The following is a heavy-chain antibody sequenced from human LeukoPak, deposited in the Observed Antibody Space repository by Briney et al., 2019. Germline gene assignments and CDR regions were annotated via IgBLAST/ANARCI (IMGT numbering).Heavy chain of an antibody. Sequence: PGGSLRLSCAASGFTFRNYWMHWVRQAPGKGLVWVSRINSDGSSTTYADSVKGRFTISRDNAKNTLYLQMNSLRAEDTAVYYCARDRGGNAFDIWGQGTMVTVTS. CDR1: GFTFRNYW. J-gene: IGHJ3*02. D-gene: IGHD3-10*01. CDR2: INSDGSST. CDR3: ARDRGGNAFDI. V-gene: IGHV3-74*03.